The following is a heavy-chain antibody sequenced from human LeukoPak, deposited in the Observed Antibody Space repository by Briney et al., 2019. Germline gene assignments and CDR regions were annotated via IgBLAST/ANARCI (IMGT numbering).Heavy chain of an antibody. J-gene: IGHJ2*01. CDR3: ARDRLNCSGGSCYFWYFDL. D-gene: IGHD2-15*01. V-gene: IGHV4-34*01. Sequence: SETLSLTCAVYGGSFSGYYWSWIRQPPGKGLEWIGEINHSGSTNYNPSLKSRVTISVDTSKNQFSLKLSSVTAADTAVYYCARDRLNCSGGSCYFWYFDLWGRGTLVTVSS. CDR2: INHSGST. CDR1: GGSFSGYY.